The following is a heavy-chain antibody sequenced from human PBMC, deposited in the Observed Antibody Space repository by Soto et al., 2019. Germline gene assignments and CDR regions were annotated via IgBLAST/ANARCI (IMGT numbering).Heavy chain of an antibody. CDR2: IIPIFGTA. CDR1: GGTFSSYA. D-gene: IGHD6-19*01. CDR3: ARDRSIAVAGTSDAFDI. V-gene: IGHV1-69*13. Sequence: VTSVKVSCKASGGTFSSYAISWVRQAPGQGLEWMGGIIPIFGTANYAQKFQGRVTITADESTSTAYMELSSLRSEDTAVYYCARDRSIAVAGTSDAFDIWGQGTMVTVSS. J-gene: IGHJ3*02.